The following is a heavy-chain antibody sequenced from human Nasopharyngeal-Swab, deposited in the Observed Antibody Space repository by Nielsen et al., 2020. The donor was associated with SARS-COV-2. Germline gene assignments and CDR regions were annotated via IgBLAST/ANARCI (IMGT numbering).Heavy chain of an antibody. Sequence: VRQDPGKGLEWVAVISYDGSNKYYADSVKGRFTISRDNSKNTLYLQMNSLRAEDTAVYYCARDRVSGGYVDYWGQGTLVTVSS. CDR2: ISYDGSNK. V-gene: IGHV3-30-3*01. CDR3: ARDRVSGGYVDY. J-gene: IGHJ4*02. D-gene: IGHD7-27*01.